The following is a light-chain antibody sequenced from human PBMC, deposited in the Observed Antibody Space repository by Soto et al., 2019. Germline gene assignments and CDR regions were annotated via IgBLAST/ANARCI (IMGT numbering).Light chain of an antibody. V-gene: IGKV2-28*01. CDR1: QSLLHSNGYNY. J-gene: IGKJ1*01. Sequence: DIVMTQSPLSLPVIPGEPASISCRSSQSLLHSNGYNYLDWYLQTPGQSPQLLIYLGSNRASGVPDRFSGSGSGTDFTLKISRVEAEDVGVYYCMQALQTPWTFGQGTKVEIK. CDR2: LGS. CDR3: MQALQTPWT.